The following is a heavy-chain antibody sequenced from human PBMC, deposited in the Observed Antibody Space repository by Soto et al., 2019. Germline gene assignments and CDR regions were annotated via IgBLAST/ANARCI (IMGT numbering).Heavy chain of an antibody. CDR3: ARGGASTKVDY. Sequence: SETLSLTCTVSGGSISSGDYYWSWIRQPPGKGLEWIGYIYYSGSTYYNPSLKSRATISVDTSTNQFSLRLTSVTAADTAVYYCARGGASTKVDYWGQGTLVTVSS. CDR2: IYYSGST. V-gene: IGHV4-30-4*01. CDR1: GGSISSGDYY. D-gene: IGHD1-1*01. J-gene: IGHJ4*02.